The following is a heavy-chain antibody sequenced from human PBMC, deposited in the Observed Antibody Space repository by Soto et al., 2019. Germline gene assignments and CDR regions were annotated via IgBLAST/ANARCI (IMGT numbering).Heavy chain of an antibody. D-gene: IGHD3-10*02. CDR1: GFTFSSYA. Sequence: GGSLRLSCAASGFTFSSYAMHWVRQAPGKGLEWVAVISYDGSNKYYADSVKGRFTISRDNSKNTLYLQMNSLRAEDTAVYYCESIFGSAGYSGQGTLVTVSA. J-gene: IGHJ4*02. CDR3: ESIFGSAGY. V-gene: IGHV3-30-3*01. CDR2: ISYDGSNK.